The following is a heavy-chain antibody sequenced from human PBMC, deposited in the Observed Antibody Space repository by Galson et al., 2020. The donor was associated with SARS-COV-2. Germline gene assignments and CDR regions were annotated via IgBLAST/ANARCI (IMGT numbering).Heavy chain of an antibody. CDR1: GFTFDDYA. CDR3: AKDSLNDAFDI. J-gene: IGHJ3*02. CDR2: ISWNSGSI. V-gene: IGHV3-9*01. Sequence: GGSLRLSCAASGFTFDDYAMHWVRQAPGKGLEWVSGISWNSGSIGYADSVKGRFTISRDNAKNSLYLQMNSLRAEDTALYYCAKDSLNDAFDIWGQGTMVTVSS.